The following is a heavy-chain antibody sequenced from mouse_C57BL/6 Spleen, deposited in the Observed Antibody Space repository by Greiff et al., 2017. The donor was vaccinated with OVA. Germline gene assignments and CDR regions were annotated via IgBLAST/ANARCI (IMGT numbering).Heavy chain of an antibody. Sequence: QVQLQQSGPELVKPGASVKISCKASGYAFSSSWMNWVKQRPGKGLEWIGRFYPGDGDTNYNGKLKGKATLTADKSSSTAYMQLSSLTSEDSAVYFCARGGDYWGQGTTLTVSS. J-gene: IGHJ2*01. CDR3: ARGGDY. CDR1: GYAFSSSW. CDR2: FYPGDGDT. V-gene: IGHV1-82*01.